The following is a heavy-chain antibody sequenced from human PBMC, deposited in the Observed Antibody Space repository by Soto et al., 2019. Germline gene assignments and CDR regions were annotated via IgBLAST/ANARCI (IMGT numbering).Heavy chain of an antibody. CDR1: GYSFTSYW. CDR2: IYPGDSDT. V-gene: IGHV5-51*01. Sequence: VEALKISCKGSGYSFTSYWIGWVRQMPGKGLEWMGIIYPGDSDTRYSPSFQGQVTISADKSISTAYLQWSSLKASDTAMYYCARPHEAGKYYYGVDVWGQGTTVTVSS. CDR3: ARPHEAGKYYYGVDV. D-gene: IGHD6-19*01. J-gene: IGHJ6*02.